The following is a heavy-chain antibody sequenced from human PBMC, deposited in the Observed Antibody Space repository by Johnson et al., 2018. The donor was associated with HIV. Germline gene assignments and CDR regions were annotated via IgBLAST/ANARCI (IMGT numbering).Heavy chain of an antibody. CDR3: AKDLSSQLLWFIRDGFDV. J-gene: IGHJ3*01. CDR2: IHWNGGST. Sequence: VQLVESGGGVVRPGGSLRLSCTASGFTFDDYGMSWVRQAPGKGLEWVSGIHWNGGSTGYADSVTGRFTISRDNAKNSLYLQMNSLRAEDTAVYYCAKDLSSQLLWFIRDGFDVWGQGTMVTVSS. D-gene: IGHD3-10*01. V-gene: IGHV3-20*04. CDR1: GFTFDDYG.